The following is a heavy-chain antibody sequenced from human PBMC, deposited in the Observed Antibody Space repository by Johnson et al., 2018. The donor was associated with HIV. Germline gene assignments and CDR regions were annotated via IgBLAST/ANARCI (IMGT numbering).Heavy chain of an antibody. V-gene: IGHV3-9*01. CDR3: ARGNVGGFDI. J-gene: IGHJ3*02. CDR2: ISWNSGCI. D-gene: IGHD1-26*01. Sequence: VQLVESGGGLVRPGGSLRLSCATSGFTFDDYAMHWVRQAPGKGLEWVSSISWNSGCIGYADSVKGRFTISRDNARNTLYLQLNSLVAEDTAVYYCARGNVGGFDIWGQGTMVTVSS. CDR1: GFTFDDYA.